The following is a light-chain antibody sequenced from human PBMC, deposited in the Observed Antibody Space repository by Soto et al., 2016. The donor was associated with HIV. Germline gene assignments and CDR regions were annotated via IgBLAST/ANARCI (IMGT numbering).Light chain of an antibody. CDR3: QVWDSSTDHNV. J-gene: IGLJ1*01. V-gene: IGLV3-21*03. CDR2: DDT. CDR1: NIGSKS. Sequence: SYVLTQPPSVSVAPGKTARLTCGGNNIGSKSVHWYQQKPGQAPVLVVYDDTDQPSGIPERFSGSNSGDTATLTISRVEAGDEADYYCQVWDSSTDHNVFGTGTKVTVL.